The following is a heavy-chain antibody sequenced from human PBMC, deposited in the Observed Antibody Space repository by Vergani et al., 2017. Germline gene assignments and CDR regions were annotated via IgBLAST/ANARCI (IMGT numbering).Heavy chain of an antibody. CDR1: GYSRSEIS. D-gene: IGHD6-13*01. J-gene: IGHJ5*02. V-gene: IGHV1-24*01. CDR2: FDPKDGET. Sequence: QVQVVQSGAEVKKPGASVTVSCKVSGYSRSEISIHWVRQAPGKGLVWMGAFDPKDGETIYAQKFQGRVSMTEDRSTDTAHMDLSSLRSDDTAVYYCARPDIAAALWVGFDPWGQGTLVTVSS. CDR3: ARPDIAAALWVGFDP.